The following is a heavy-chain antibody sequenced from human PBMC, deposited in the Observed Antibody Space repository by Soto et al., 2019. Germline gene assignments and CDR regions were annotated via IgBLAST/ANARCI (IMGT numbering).Heavy chain of an antibody. V-gene: IGHV1-46*01. Sequence: QVQLVQSGAEVKKPGASVKVSCRTSGYTFISYYIHWVRQAPGQGLEWMGLINPTDAYTDYAQKFQGRITLTRDTSTRIVHMQLSSLISEDTAIYYCARDHVDSPMTNFDYWGQGTLVTVSS. J-gene: IGHJ4*02. D-gene: IGHD5-18*01. CDR1: GYTFISYY. CDR3: ARDHVDSPMTNFDY. CDR2: INPTDAYT.